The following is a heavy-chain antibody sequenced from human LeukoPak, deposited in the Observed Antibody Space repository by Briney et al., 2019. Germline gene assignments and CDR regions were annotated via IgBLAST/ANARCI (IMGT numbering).Heavy chain of an antibody. Sequence: GASVKVSCKASGYTFTSYDINWVRQATGQGLEWMGWMNPNSGNTGYAQKFQGRVTMTRNTSISTAYMELSSLRSEDTAVYYCARWFGEQWLSRKKRFDYWGQGTLVTVSS. CDR2: MNPNSGNT. J-gene: IGHJ4*02. CDR3: ARWFGEQWLSRKKRFDY. CDR1: GYTFTSYD. V-gene: IGHV1-8*01. D-gene: IGHD6-19*01.